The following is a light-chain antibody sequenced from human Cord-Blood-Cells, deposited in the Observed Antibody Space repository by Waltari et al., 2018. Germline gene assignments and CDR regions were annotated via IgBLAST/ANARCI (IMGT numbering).Light chain of an antibody. V-gene: IGLV3-21*04. Sequence: SYVLTQPPSVSVAPGKTARITCGGNNIGSKSVHWYQQKPGQAPVLVIYYDSDRPSGNPERFSGSNSGNTATLTISRVEAGDEADYDCQVWDSSSDHWVFGGGTKLTVL. J-gene: IGLJ3*02. CDR2: YDS. CDR3: QVWDSSSDHWV. CDR1: NIGSKS.